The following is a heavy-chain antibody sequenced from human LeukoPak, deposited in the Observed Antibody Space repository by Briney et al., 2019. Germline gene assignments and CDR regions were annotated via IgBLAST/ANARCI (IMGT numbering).Heavy chain of an antibody. J-gene: IGHJ3*02. Sequence: GGSLRLSCAASGFTFSSYGMHWVRQAPGKGLEWVAVISYDGSNKYYADSVKGRFTIPRDNSKNTLYLQMNSLRAEDTAVYYCARAFDIWGQGTMVTVSS. CDR3: ARAFDI. CDR1: GFTFSSYG. V-gene: IGHV3-30*03. CDR2: ISYDGSNK.